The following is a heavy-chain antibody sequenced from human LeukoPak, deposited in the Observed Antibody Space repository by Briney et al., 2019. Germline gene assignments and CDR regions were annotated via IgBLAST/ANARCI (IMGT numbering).Heavy chain of an antibody. CDR3: ARASYSIHAFDI. Sequence: SVKISCKACGGTFSSYAISWVRPAPGQALEWMGGIIPIFGTANYAQKFQGRVTITAGESTSTAYMELSSLRSEDTAVYYCARASYSIHAFDIWGQGTMVTVSS. J-gene: IGHJ3*02. CDR2: IIPIFGTA. V-gene: IGHV1-69*13. D-gene: IGHD1-26*01. CDR1: GGTFSSYA.